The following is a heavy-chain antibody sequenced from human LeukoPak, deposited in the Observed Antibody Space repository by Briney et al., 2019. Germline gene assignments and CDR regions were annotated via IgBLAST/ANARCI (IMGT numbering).Heavy chain of an antibody. D-gene: IGHD3-22*01. CDR1: GGFVSSGSYY. V-gene: IGHV4-61*01. CDR2: IYYSGST. Sequence: SETLSLTCTVSGGFVSSGSYYWSWIRQPPGKGLEWIGYIYYSGSTNYNPSLKSRVTISVDTSKNQFSLKLSSVTAADTAVYYCAREMDDSSGYYYVAWFDPWGQGTLVTVSS. CDR3: AREMDDSSGYYYVAWFDP. J-gene: IGHJ5*02.